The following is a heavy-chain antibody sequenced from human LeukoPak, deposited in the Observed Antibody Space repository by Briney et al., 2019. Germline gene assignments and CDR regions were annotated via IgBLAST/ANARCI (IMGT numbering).Heavy chain of an antibody. CDR2: IYPGDSDT. CDR3: ARHGSYYYYGMDV. V-gene: IGHV5-51*01. CDR1: GYSFTTYW. Sequence: HGESLKISCKASGYSFTTYWIAWVRQMPGKGLEWMGMIYPGDSDTRYSPSFQGQITISVDKSISIAYLQWSSLKASDTAMYYCARHGSYYYYGMDVWGQGTTVTVSS. J-gene: IGHJ6*02.